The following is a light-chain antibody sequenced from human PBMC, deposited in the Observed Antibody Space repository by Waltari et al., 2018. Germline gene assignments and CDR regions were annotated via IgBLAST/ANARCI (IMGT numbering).Light chain of an antibody. J-gene: IGLJ2*01. CDR2: DVS. CDR1: SSDVGGYDS. Sequence: QSALTQPASVSGSPGQSITISCTGSSSDVGGYDSLSWYQDRPGQAPKVIIYDVSNRPSGVSDRFTGSKSGNTGSLTISGLQADDEADYYCYSESLNSIVLFGGGTKVTVL. V-gene: IGLV2-14*03. CDR3: YSESLNSIVL.